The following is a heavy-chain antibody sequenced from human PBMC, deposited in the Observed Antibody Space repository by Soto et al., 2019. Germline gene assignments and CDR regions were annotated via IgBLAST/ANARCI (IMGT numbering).Heavy chain of an antibody. J-gene: IGHJ3*02. CDR1: GFTFSNYW. V-gene: IGHV3-74*01. CDR3: ARFRGDAFDI. CDR2: ISPDGTIP. Sequence: EVQLVESGGGLVQPGGSLRLSCAVSGFTFSNYWMHWVRQAPGKGLVWVSTISPDGTIPDYTDSVKGRLAISRDNDKSTLFLQINSLGPEDTAVYYCARFRGDAFDIWGQGTMVTVSS. D-gene: IGHD3-10*01.